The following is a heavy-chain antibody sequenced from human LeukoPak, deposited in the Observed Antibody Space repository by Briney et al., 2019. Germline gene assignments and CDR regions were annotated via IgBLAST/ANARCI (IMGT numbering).Heavy chain of an antibody. CDR2: IYSGGST. D-gene: IGHD3-9*01. J-gene: IGHJ4*02. CDR1: GFTVSSNY. CDR3: AGATYYDILTGYYRYFDY. V-gene: IGHV3-66*01. Sequence: GGSLRLSCAASGFTVSSNYMSWVRQAPGEGLEWVSVIYSGGSTYYADSVKGRFTISRDNSKNTLYLQVNSLRAEDTAVYYCAGATYYDILTGYYRYFDYWGQGTLVTVSS.